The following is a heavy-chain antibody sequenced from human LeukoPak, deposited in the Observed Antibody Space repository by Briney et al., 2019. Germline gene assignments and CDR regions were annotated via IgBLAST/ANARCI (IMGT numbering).Heavy chain of an antibody. V-gene: IGHV1-69*13. CDR1: GGTFSSYA. J-gene: IGHJ4*02. CDR2: IIPIFGTA. Sequence: ASVKVSCEASGGTFSSYAISWVRQAPGQGLEWMGGIIPIFGTANYAQKFQGRVTITADESTSTAYMELSSLRSEDTAVYYCASDGSGSYYLFDCWGQGTLVTVSS. CDR3: ASDGSGSYYLFDC. D-gene: IGHD3-10*01.